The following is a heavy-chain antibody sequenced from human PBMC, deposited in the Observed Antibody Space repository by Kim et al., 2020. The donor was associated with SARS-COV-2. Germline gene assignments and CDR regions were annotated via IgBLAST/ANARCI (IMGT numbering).Heavy chain of an antibody. J-gene: IGHJ5*02. CDR1: GYTLTELS. Sequence: ASVKVSCKFSGYTLTELSMHWVRQAPGKGLEWMGGFDPEDGETIYAQKFQGRVTMTEDTSTDTAYMELSSLRSEDTAVYYCATARGIAAAGNGGFDPWGQGALVTVPS. CDR2: FDPEDGET. V-gene: IGHV1-24*01. D-gene: IGHD6-13*01. CDR3: ATARGIAAAGNGGFDP.